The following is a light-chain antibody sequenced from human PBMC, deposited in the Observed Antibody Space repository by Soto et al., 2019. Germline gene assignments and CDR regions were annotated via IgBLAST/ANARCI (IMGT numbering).Light chain of an antibody. CDR3: QQYNNYPRT. CDR1: QDIKNY. J-gene: IGKJ1*01. V-gene: IGKV1-33*01. CDR2: DAS. Sequence: DIQMTQSPSSLSASVGDRVTMTCQASQDIKNYLNWYQQKSGKAPKLLIYDASDLETGVPSRFSGSGSGTEFTLAISSLQPDDFATYYCQQYNNYPRTFGQGTKVDIK.